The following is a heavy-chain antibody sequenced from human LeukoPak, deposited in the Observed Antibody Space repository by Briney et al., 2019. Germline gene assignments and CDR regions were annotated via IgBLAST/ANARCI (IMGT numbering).Heavy chain of an antibody. V-gene: IGHV3-23*01. CDR3: AKTHGYFDQ. CDR1: GFTFSSYG. D-gene: IGHD3-22*01. J-gene: IGHJ4*02. CDR2: ISGSGETT. Sequence: QPGGSLRLSCAASGFTFSSYGMTWLRQTPAKGLEWVSAISGSGETTYYSDSMKGRFTISRDNSKNTLFLQMNSLRVEDAAMYYCAKTHGYFDQWGQGTLIAVSS.